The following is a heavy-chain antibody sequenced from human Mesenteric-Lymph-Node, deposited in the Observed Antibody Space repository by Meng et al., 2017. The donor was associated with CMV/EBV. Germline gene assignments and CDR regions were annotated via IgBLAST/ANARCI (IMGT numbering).Heavy chain of an antibody. D-gene: IGHD2-15*01. Sequence: RWVREPPGKGLEWIGKVSHTRRTLYTPSLKSRVTISVDKAKNHFSLRLTSVTAADTGVYFCARSPGFYSLDYWGLGTLVTVSS. CDR3: ARSPGFYSLDY. V-gene: IGHV4-4*01. J-gene: IGHJ4*02. CDR2: VSHTRRT.